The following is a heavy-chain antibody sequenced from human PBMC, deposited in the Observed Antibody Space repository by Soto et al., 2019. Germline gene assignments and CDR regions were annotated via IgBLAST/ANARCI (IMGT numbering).Heavy chain of an antibody. CDR3: ARGSAAAGPYYFDY. D-gene: IGHD6-13*01. Sequence: ASVKVSCKASGFTFTTYAMHWVRQAPGQSLEWMGWINAGNGATKYSQNFQDRVTIARDTSANTAFMELSSLTSEDTAVYYCARGSAAAGPYYFDYWARGTLVTVSS. V-gene: IGHV1-3*01. J-gene: IGHJ4*02. CDR1: GFTFTTYA. CDR2: INAGNGAT.